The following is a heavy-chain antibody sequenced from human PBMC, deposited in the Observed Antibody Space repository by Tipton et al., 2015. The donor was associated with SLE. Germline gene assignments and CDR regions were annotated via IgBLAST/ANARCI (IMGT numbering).Heavy chain of an antibody. V-gene: IGHV4-39*07. CDR1: GGSISSSSYY. D-gene: IGHD6-13*01. Sequence: TLSLTCTVSGGSISSSSYYWGWIRQPPGKGLEWIGEINHSGSTNYNPSLKSRVTISVDTSKNQFSLKLSSVTAADTAVYYCASTGYSRVDIWGQGTMVTVSS. CDR3: ASTGYSRVDI. J-gene: IGHJ3*02. CDR2: INHSGST.